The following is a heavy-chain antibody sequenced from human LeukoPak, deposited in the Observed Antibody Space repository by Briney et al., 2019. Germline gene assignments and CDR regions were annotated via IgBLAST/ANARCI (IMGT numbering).Heavy chain of an antibody. CDR2: ITSSSSII. D-gene: IGHD3-3*01. CDR1: GFTFSSYS. CDR3: AKAQGITIFGVALTEFDP. Sequence: RGSLRLSCAASGFTFSSYSMNWVRQAPGKGLEWVSYITSSSSIIYYGDSVKGRFTVSRDNAKNSLYLQMNSLRAEDTAVYYCAKAQGITIFGVALTEFDPWGQGTLVTVSS. J-gene: IGHJ5*02. V-gene: IGHV3-48*01.